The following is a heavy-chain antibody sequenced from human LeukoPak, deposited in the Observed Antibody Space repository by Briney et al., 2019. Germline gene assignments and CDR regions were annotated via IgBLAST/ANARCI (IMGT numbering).Heavy chain of an antibody. Sequence: ASVKVSCKASGYTFTSCGISWVRQAPGQGLEWMGWISAYNGNTNYAQKLQGRVTITRNTSISTAYMELSSLGSEDTAVYYCAVSYVATTHYYYMDVWGKGTTVTVSS. CDR1: GYTFTSCG. CDR3: AVSYVATTHYYYMDV. V-gene: IGHV1-18*01. J-gene: IGHJ6*03. D-gene: IGHD5-12*01. CDR2: ISAYNGNT.